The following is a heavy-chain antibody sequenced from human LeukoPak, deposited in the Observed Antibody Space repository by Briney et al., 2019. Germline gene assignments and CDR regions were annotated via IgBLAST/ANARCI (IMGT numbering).Heavy chain of an antibody. D-gene: IGHD6-19*01. CDR1: GFTFSSYG. CDR2: ISGSGDST. CDR3: AKGQQWLVPTIDY. J-gene: IGHJ4*02. V-gene: IGHV3-23*01. Sequence: GGSLRLSCAASGFTFSSYGMSWVRQAPGKGLEWVSTISGSGDSTYYADSVKGRFTISRDNSKNTLFLQMNSLRAEDTAVYFCAKGQQWLVPTIDYWGQGTLVTVSS.